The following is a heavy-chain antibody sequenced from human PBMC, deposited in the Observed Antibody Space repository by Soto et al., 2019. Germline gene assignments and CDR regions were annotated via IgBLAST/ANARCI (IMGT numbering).Heavy chain of an antibody. J-gene: IGHJ4*02. D-gene: IGHD3-22*01. CDR3: ARDLYDSSGYYHDY. V-gene: IGHV1-69*01. CDR2: IIPIFGTA. Sequence: WLRQVPGQGLEWMGGIIPIFGTANYAQKFQGRVTITADESTSTAYMELSSLRSEDTAVYYCARDLYDSSGYYHDYWGQGTLVTVSS.